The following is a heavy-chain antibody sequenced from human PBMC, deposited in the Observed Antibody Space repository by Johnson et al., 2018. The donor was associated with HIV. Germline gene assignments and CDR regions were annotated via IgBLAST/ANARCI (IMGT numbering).Heavy chain of an antibody. Sequence: QVQLVESGGGLVKPGGSLRLSCAASGFTFSDYYMSWIRQAPGKGLEWVLYNSSSDSTIYYADSSMGRFTISRDNAKNSLYLQMNSLRAEDTAVYYCSGSYSQLDAFDIWGQGTMVTVSS. D-gene: IGHD1-26*01. CDR1: GFTFSDYY. V-gene: IGHV3-11*04. CDR3: SGSYSQLDAFDI. CDR2: NSSSDSTI. J-gene: IGHJ3*02.